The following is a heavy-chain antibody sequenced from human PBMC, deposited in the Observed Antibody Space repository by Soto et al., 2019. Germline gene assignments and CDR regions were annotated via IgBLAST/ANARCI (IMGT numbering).Heavy chain of an antibody. Sequence: SETLSLTCAVPGGSLRGHYWSWIRQSPEKGLEWIGEINHSVFTNYNPTLKSRVTISRDASKNQFSLRLSSMTAADSAVYFCARAAVKLGATLFDSWGQGTLVTVSS. CDR2: INHSVFT. CDR3: ARAAVKLGATLFDS. D-gene: IGHD1-26*01. J-gene: IGHJ4*02. CDR1: GGSLRGHY. V-gene: IGHV4-34*01.